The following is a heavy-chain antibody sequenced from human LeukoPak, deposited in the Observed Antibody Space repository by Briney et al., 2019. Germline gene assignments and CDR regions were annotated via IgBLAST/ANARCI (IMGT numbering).Heavy chain of an antibody. CDR2: INPNGGGT. V-gene: IGHV1-2*04. CDR1: GYTFTGYY. CDR3: ARAILWFGNDAFDI. D-gene: IGHD3-10*01. J-gene: IGHJ3*02. Sequence: ASVKVSCKASGYTFTGYYMHWVRQAPGQGLEWMGWINPNGGGTNYAQKFQGWVTMTRDTSISTAYMELSRLRSDDTAVYYCARAILWFGNDAFDIWGQGTMVTVSS.